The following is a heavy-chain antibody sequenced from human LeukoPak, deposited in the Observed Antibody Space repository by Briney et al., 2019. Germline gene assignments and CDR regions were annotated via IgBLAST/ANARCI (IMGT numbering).Heavy chain of an antibody. CDR2: IYPGDSDS. CDR3: ARRLFYHPSGSYSTPHYYGLDV. D-gene: IGHD3-10*01. Sequence: GESLKISCQGSGYNFTNYWIAWVRQMPGKGLEWMGIIYPGDSDSTYSPSSQGHVTFSADKSISTAYLHWNSLKASDTAIYFCARRLFYHPSGSYSTPHYYGLDVWGQGTTVTVSS. J-gene: IGHJ6*02. V-gene: IGHV5-51*01. CDR1: GYNFTNYW.